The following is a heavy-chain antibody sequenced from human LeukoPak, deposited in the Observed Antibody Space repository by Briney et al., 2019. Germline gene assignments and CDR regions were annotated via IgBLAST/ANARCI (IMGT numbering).Heavy chain of an antibody. CDR2: IFYSGNT. Sequence: PSQTLSLTCTVSGGSLSSGAYYWSWIPQPPGKGLEWIGYIFYSGNTYYNPSLKSRVTISVDTSKNQFSLTLSSVTAADTAVYYCARARDCSGGTCYQFNWFDPWGQGTLVTVSS. CDR1: GGSLSSGAYY. CDR3: ARARDCSGGTCYQFNWFDP. J-gene: IGHJ5*02. D-gene: IGHD2-15*01. V-gene: IGHV4-31*03.